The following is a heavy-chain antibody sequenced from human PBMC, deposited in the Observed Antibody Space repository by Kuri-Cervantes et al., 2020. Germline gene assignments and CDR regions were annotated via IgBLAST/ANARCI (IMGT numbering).Heavy chain of an antibody. Sequence: GESLKISCAASGFTFSSYWMSWVRQAPGKGLEWVAVISYDGSNKYYADSVKGRFTISRDNSKNTLYLQMNSLRAEDTGLYYCASWAGVVSNWYGPFDFWGQGTLVTVSS. CDR3: ASWAGVVSNWYGPFDF. CDR1: GFTFSSYW. CDR2: ISYDGSNK. D-gene: IGHD6-13*01. V-gene: IGHV3-30-3*01. J-gene: IGHJ4*02.